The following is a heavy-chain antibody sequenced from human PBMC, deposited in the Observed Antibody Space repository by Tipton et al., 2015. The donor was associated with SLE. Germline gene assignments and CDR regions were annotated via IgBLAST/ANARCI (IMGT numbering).Heavy chain of an antibody. CDR2: IIPIFGTA. D-gene: IGHD3-10*01. CDR1: GGTFSSYA. J-gene: IGHJ4*02. Sequence: QSGAKVKKPGSSVKVSCKASGGTFSSYAISWVRQAPGQGLEWMGGIIPIFGTANYAQKFQGRVTITTDESTSTAYMELSSLRSEDTAVYYCAALTYYYGSGSYWNFDYWGQGTLVTVSS. V-gene: IGHV1-69*05. CDR3: AALTYYYGSGSYWNFDY.